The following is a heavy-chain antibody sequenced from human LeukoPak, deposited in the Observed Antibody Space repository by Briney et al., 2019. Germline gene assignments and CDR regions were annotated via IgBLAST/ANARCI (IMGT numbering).Heavy chain of an antibody. V-gene: IGHV1-2*02. Sequence: GASVKVSCKASGYTFTGYYMHWVRQAPGQGLEWMGWINPNSGGTNYAQKFQGRVTMTRDTSISTAHMELSRLRSDDTAVCYCARVYSSGWPIDYWGQGTLVTVSS. J-gene: IGHJ4*02. CDR2: INPNSGGT. D-gene: IGHD6-19*01. CDR1: GYTFTGYY. CDR3: ARVYSSGWPIDY.